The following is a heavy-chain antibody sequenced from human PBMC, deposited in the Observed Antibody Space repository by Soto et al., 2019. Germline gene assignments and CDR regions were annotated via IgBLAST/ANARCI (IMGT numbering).Heavy chain of an antibody. CDR2: IYYSGST. Sequence: PSETLSLTCTVSGGSVSSGSYYWSWIRQPPGKGLEWIGYIYYSGSTNYNPSLKSRVTISVDTSKNQFSLKLSSVTAADTAVYYCARDTSVGARIDYYYGMDVWGQGTTVTVSS. J-gene: IGHJ6*02. D-gene: IGHD1-26*01. CDR1: GGSVSSGSYY. CDR3: ARDTSVGARIDYYYGMDV. V-gene: IGHV4-61*01.